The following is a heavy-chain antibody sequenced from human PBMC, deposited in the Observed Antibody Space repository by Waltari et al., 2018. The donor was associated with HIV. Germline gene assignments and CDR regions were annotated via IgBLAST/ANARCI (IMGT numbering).Heavy chain of an antibody. V-gene: IGHV3-23*01. Sequence: EVQLLESGGALVQPGGSLRLSCAASGFSFSNSAKSWVRQAPGKGLEWVSTVSGSGGSTYSPASVKGRFTISRDSSSNTLQRQINSLSADDTAVYDRAKFWSMIVVENYCGQATLITVSS. D-gene: IGHD3-22*01. CDR2: VSGSGGST. CDR1: GFSFSNSA. J-gene: IGHJ4*02. CDR3: AKFWSMIVVENY.